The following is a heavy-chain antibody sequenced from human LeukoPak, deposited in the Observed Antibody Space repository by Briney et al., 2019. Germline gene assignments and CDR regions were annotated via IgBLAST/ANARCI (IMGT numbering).Heavy chain of an antibody. J-gene: IGHJ4*02. Sequence: GASVKVSCKASGYTFTGYYMHWVRQAPGQGLEWMGWINPNSGGTNYAQKFQGRVTMTRDTSISTAYMELSRLRSDDTAVYYCARTLRKGVVAATQGYWGQGTLVTVSS. D-gene: IGHD2-15*01. V-gene: IGHV1-2*02. CDR1: GYTFTGYY. CDR2: INPNSGGT. CDR3: ARTLRKGVVAATQGY.